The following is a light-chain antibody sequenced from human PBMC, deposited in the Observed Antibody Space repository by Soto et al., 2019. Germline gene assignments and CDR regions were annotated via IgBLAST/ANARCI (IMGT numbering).Light chain of an antibody. CDR2: GAS. CDR3: QQRSNCPVT. CDR1: QSVSSS. J-gene: IGKJ5*01. Sequence: EIVLTQSPATLSSSPGERATLSCRASQSVSSSLAWYQQKPGQAPRLLIYGASNRAGGIPARFSGSGSGTDFTLTISSLEPEDFAVYYCQQRSNCPVTFGQGTRPEIK. V-gene: IGKV3-11*01.